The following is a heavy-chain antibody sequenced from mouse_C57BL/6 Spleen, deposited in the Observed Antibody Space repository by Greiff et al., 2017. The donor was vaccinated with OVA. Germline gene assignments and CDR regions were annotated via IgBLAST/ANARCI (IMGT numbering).Heavy chain of an antibody. CDR3: ARYPGRAYFDY. CDR2: ISDGGSYT. V-gene: IGHV5-4*03. CDR1: GFTFSSYA. J-gene: IGHJ2*01. Sequence: EVMLVESGGGLVKPGGSLKLSCAASGFTFSSYAMSWVRQTPEKRLEWVATISDGGSYTYYPDNVKGRFTISRDNAKNNQYLQMSHLKSEDTAMYYCARYPGRAYFDYWGQGTTLTVSS.